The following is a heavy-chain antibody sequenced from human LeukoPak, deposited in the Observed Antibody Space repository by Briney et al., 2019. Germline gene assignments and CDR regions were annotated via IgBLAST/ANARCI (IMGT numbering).Heavy chain of an antibody. J-gene: IGHJ6*03. D-gene: IGHD2-21*01. V-gene: IGHV4-30-4*08. CDR3: ARDGGGGEDYYYYYYMDV. CDR2: IYYSGSP. Sequence: SETLSLTCTVSGGSISSGDYYWSWIRQPPGKGLERIGYIYYSGSPYYNPSLKSRVTISVDTSKNQFSLKLSSVTAADTAVYYCARDGGGGEDYYYYYYMDVWGKGTTVTVSS. CDR1: GGSISSGDYY.